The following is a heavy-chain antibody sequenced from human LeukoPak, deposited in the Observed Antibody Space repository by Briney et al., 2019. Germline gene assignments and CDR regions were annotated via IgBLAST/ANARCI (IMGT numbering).Heavy chain of an antibody. CDR2: IYYSGST. Sequence: PSETLSLTCTVSGGSISSGDYYWSWIRQPPGKGLEWIGYIYYSGSTYYNPSLKSRVTISIDMSKNQFSLKLSSVTAADTAVYYCASTVVPAAMLNFDYWGQGTLVTVSS. J-gene: IGHJ4*02. V-gene: IGHV4-30-4*01. CDR1: GGSISSGDYY. CDR3: ASTVVPAAMLNFDY. D-gene: IGHD2-2*01.